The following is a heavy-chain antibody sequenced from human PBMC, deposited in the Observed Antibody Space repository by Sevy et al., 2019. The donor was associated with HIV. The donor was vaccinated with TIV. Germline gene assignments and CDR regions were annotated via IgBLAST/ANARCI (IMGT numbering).Heavy chain of an antibody. CDR1: GFSLTTSD. J-gene: IGHJ6*02. Sequence: GGSLRLSCAASGFSLTTSDMHWVRQAPGKGLEWVAYVRSDGSNKYYADSVRDRFTISRDSPKNTLYLQMNSLGDEDTAIYYCARRRKTTEEWLEELDYYYGLDVWGQGTTVTVSS. CDR2: VRSDGSNK. V-gene: IGHV3-30*02. CDR3: ARRRKTTEEWLEELDYYYGLDV. D-gene: IGHD2-8*01.